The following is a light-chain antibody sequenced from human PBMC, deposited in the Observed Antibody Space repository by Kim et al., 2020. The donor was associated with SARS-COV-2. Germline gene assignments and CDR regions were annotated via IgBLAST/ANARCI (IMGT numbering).Light chain of an antibody. Sequence: RATINCKSSQSLLFSSNNKNCLAWYQHKPGQPPRLLIYWASTRESGVPDRFSGSGSGTDFTLTISSLQAEDVAVYYCHQYYNIPYTFGQGTSWRS. CDR2: WAS. J-gene: IGKJ2*01. V-gene: IGKV4-1*01. CDR1: QSLLFSSNNKNC. CDR3: HQYYNIPYT.